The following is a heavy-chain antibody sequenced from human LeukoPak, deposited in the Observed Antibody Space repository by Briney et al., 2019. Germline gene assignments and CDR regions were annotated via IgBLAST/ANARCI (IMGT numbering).Heavy chain of an antibody. J-gene: IGHJ6*03. CDR3: ARVIVDTVYYYYMDV. V-gene: IGHV4-39*07. CDR1: GGSISSSSYY. Sequence: SETLSLTCTVSGGSISSSSYYWGWIRQPPGKGLEWIGSIYHSGSTYYNPSLKSRVTISVDTSKNQFSLKLSSVTAADTAVYYCARVIVDTVYYYYMDVWGKGTTVTVSS. CDR2: IYHSGST. D-gene: IGHD5-18*01.